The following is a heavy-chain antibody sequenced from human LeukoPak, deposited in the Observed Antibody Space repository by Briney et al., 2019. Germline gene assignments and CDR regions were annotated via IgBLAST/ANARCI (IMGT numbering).Heavy chain of an antibody. CDR3: AREGNVDIVATIDFDH. CDR2: INPSGGST. D-gene: IGHD5-12*01. CDR1: GYTFTSYY. Sequence: ASVKVSCKASGYTFTSYYVHWVRQAPGQGLEWMGIINPSGGSTYYAQKFQGRVTMTRDTSTSTVYMGLSSLRSEDTAVYYCAREGNVDIVATIDFDHWGQGTLVAVSS. V-gene: IGHV1-46*01. J-gene: IGHJ4*02.